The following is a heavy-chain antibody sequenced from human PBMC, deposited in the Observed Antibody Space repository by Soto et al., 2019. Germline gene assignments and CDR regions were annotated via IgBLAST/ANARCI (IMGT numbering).Heavy chain of an antibody. CDR3: ARGDSTDCSNGVCSFFYNHDLDV. CDR2: INPKSGGT. J-gene: IGHJ6*02. D-gene: IGHD2-8*01. Sequence: EASVKVSCKASGYSFTDYHIHWVRQAPGQGLEWLGRINPKSGGTSTAQKFQGWVTMTTDTSISTASMDLTRLTSDDTAIYYCARGDSTDCSNGVCSFFYNHDLDVWGQGTTVTVSS. V-gene: IGHV1-2*04. CDR1: GYSFTDYH.